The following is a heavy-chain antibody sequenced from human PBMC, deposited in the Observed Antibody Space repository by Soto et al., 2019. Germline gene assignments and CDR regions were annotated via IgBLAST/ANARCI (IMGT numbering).Heavy chain of an antibody. V-gene: IGHV1-3*05. J-gene: IGHJ4*02. CDR3: ARVAAALSFDY. CDR1: GYTFSNYA. CDR2: INAGNGNT. Sequence: QVQLVQSGAEEKKPGASVKVSCKASGYTFSNYALHWVRQAPGQRLEWMGWINAGNGNTKYSQNFQGRVTITRDTSANKAYMELGSLRSEDTAVYYCARVAAALSFDYWGQGTLVPVSS. D-gene: IGHD2-2*01.